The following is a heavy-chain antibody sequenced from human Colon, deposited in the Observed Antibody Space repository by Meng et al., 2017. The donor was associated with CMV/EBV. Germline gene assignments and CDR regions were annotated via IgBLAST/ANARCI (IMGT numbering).Heavy chain of an antibody. V-gene: IGHV3-74*01. CDR1: GFTFSSYW. Sequence: GGSLRLSCAAAGFTFSSYWMHWVRHAPGKGLVWVSRINSDGSSTSYADSVKGRFTISRDNAKNTLYLQMNSLRAEDTAVYYCRSSRYCSSTSCYTGTSDAFDIWGRGTMVTVSS. D-gene: IGHD2-2*02. CDR3: RSSRYCSSTSCYTGTSDAFDI. J-gene: IGHJ3*02. CDR2: INSDGSST.